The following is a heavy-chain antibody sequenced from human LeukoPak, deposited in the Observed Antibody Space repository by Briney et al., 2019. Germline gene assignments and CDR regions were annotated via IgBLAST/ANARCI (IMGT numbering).Heavy chain of an antibody. CDR1: GSTVSSDY. D-gene: IGHD2-15*01. Sequence: GGSLRLSCAASGSTVSSDYMNSVRQGPGQGLEWISTIFSDDTTYYADSVKGRFIISRDNFKNTLYLQMSSLRVEDTAVYYCARDPRVDHSGMDVWGQGTTVTVSS. CDR2: IFSDDTT. V-gene: IGHV3-66*01. J-gene: IGHJ6*02. CDR3: ARDPRVDHSGMDV.